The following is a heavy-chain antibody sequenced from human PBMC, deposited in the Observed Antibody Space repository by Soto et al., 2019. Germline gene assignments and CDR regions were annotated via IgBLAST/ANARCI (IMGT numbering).Heavy chain of an antibody. D-gene: IGHD6-19*01. J-gene: IGHJ4*02. V-gene: IGHV4-59*08. CDR2: IYYSGST. CDR3: ARSVAGTHFDY. Sequence: SETLSLTCTVSGGSISSYYWSWIRQPPGKGLEWIGYIYYSGSTNYNPSLKSRVTISVDTSKNQFSLKLSSVTAADTAVYYCARSVAGTHFDYWGQGTLVTVSS. CDR1: GGSISSYY.